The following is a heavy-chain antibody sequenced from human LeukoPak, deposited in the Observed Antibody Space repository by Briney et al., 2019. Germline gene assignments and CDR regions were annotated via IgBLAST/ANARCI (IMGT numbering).Heavy chain of an antibody. CDR2: IYYSGST. V-gene: IGHV4-59*01. CDR3: ARNLWFGELLSGAFDI. Sequence: PSETLSLTCTVSGGSISSYYWSWIRQPPGKGLEWIGYIYYSGSTNYNPSLKSRVTISVDTSKNQFSLKLSSVTAADTAVYYCARNLWFGELLSGAFDIWGQGTMVTVSS. J-gene: IGHJ3*02. D-gene: IGHD3-10*01. CDR1: GGSISSYY.